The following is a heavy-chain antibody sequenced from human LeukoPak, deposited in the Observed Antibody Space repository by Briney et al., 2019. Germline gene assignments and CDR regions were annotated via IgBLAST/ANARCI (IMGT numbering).Heavy chain of an antibody. CDR2: IKQDGSEK. CDR1: GFTVSSNY. D-gene: IGHD4-23*01. CDR3: ARVGLYGGNSDDLDY. J-gene: IGHJ4*02. V-gene: IGHV3-7*01. Sequence: GGSLRPSCAASGFTVSSNYMSWVRQAPGKGLEWVANIKQDGSEKYYVDSVKGRFTISRDNAKNSLYLQMNSLRAEDTAVYYCARVGLYGGNSDDLDYWGQGTLVTVSS.